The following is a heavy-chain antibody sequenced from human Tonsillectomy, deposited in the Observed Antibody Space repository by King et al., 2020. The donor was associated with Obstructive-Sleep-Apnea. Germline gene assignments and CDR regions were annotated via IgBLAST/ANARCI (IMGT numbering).Heavy chain of an antibody. CDR3: ARGYNRNYFDY. CDR2: IYPGDSDT. J-gene: IGHJ4*02. D-gene: IGHD5-24*01. Sequence: VQLVESGAEVKKSGESLKISCKGSGYSFSTYWIGWVRQMPGKGLEWMGVIYPGDSDTRYSPSFQGQVTISADKSITTAYVQWSSLKASDTAMYYCARGYNRNYFDYWGQGTLVTVSS. CDR1: GYSFSTYW. V-gene: IGHV5-51*01.